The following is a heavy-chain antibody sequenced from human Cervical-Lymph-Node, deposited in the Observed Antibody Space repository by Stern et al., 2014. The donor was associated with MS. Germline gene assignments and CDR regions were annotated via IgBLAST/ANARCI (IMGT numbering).Heavy chain of an antibody. Sequence: EVQLEESGGGLVQPGGSLRLSCVASGITFSRADMSWVRQAPGKGLEWVAATTGIGYTSNYVDSVKGRFIISRDNSKNTLYLQMNSLKVDDTAVYFCATHSWNQWGQGTLVTVSS. CDR2: TTGIGYTS. CDR1: GITFSRAD. CDR3: ATHSWNQ. V-gene: IGHV3-23*04. J-gene: IGHJ4*02. D-gene: IGHD1-1*01.